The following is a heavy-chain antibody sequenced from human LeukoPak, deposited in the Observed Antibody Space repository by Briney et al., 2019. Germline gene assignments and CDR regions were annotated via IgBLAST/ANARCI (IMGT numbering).Heavy chain of an antibody. CDR3: AKDTPGIAVAGTFDY. V-gene: IGHV3-23*01. CDR2: ISGGGGST. J-gene: IGHJ4*02. D-gene: IGHD6-19*01. Sequence: PGGSLRLSCAASGFTFSSYAMSWVRQTPEKRLEWVSAISGGGGSTYYADSVKGRITISRDNSKNTLYLQMNSLRAEGTALYYCAKDTPGIAVAGTFDYWGQGTLVTVSS. CDR1: GFTFSSYA.